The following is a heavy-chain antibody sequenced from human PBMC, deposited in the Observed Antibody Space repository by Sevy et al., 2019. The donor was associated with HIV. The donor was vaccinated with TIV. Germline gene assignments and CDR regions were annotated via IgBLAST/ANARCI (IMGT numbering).Heavy chain of an antibody. CDR2: IYYNGRT. J-gene: IGHJ4*02. V-gene: IGHV4-59*01. Sequence: SETLSLTCTVSGGSFSSYYWSWIRQPPGKGLEWIGYIYYNGRTNSNPSLRGRVTISAHTSKNQLSLKLKSATTVDTAMYYCARGKVLFDYWSQGTLVTVSS. D-gene: IGHD3-10*01. CDR3: ARGKVLFDY. CDR1: GGSFSSYY.